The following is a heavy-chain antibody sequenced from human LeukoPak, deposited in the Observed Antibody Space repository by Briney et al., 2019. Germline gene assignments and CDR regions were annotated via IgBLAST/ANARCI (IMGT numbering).Heavy chain of an antibody. CDR1: GASISSYY. CDR2: IYTSGST. J-gene: IGHJ3*02. Sequence: PSETLSLTCTVSGASISSYYWGWIRQPAGKGLECIGLIYTSGSTYYNPSLKSRVTISVDTSKNQFSLKLSSVTASDTAVYYCARRFAPSRNDAFDIWGQGTMVTVSS. D-gene: IGHD3-10*01. V-gene: IGHV4-4*07. CDR3: ARRFAPSRNDAFDI.